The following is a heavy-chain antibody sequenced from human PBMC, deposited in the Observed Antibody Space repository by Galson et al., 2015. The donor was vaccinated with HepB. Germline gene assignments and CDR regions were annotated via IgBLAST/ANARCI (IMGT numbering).Heavy chain of an antibody. CDR1: GFTFSNYA. Sequence: SLRLSCAASGFTFSNYAMAWVRQAPGKGLAWVSSISGNGGNTYYADSVKGRFTISRDNSKNTLFLQMDSLTAEDTAVYYCAKAIGYQTFDSWGQGTLVPVSS. CDR2: ISGNGGNT. CDR3: AKAIGYQTFDS. V-gene: IGHV3-23*01. D-gene: IGHD5-18*01. J-gene: IGHJ4*02.